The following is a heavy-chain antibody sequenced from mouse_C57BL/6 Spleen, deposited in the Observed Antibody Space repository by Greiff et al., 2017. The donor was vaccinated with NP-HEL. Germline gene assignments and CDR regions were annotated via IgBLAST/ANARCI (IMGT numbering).Heavy chain of an antibody. CDR1: GYTFTSYW. Sequence: QVQLQQPGAELVKPGASVKLSCKASGYTFTSYWMQWVKQRPGQGLEWIGEIDPSDSYTNYNQKFKGKATLTVDTSSSTAYMQLSSLTSEDSAVYYCVRGERFDYWGQGTTLTGSS. CDR2: IDPSDSYT. V-gene: IGHV1-50*01. J-gene: IGHJ2*01. CDR3: VRGERFDY.